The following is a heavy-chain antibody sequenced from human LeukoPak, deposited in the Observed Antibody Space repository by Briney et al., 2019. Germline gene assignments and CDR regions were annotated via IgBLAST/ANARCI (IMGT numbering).Heavy chain of an antibody. D-gene: IGHD3-10*01. CDR3: ERGVYAFDI. V-gene: IGHV3-23*01. CDR1: GFTFSSYT. J-gene: IGHJ3*02. Sequence: TGGSLRFFCAASGFTFSSYTMSWVRQAPGKGLEWVSAISGSGGSTYYADSVKGRFTISRVNSKNTLYLQMNSLRAEDTAVYYCERGVYAFDIWGQGTLVTVSS. CDR2: ISGSGGST.